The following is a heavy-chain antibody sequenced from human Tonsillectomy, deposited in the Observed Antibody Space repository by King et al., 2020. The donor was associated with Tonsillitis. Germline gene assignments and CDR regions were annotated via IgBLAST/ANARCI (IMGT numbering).Heavy chain of an antibody. J-gene: IGHJ6*02. V-gene: IGHV2-5*01. D-gene: IGHD3-22*01. CDR3: AHARSPFDSSGLNPYYYYGMDV. CDR2: IYWNDDK. Sequence: QITLKESGPTLVKPTQTLTLTCTFSGFSLSTSGVGVGWIRQPPGKALEWLALIYWNDDKRYSPSLKSRLTITKDTSKNQVVLTMHNLDPVDTATYYCAHARSPFDSSGLNPYYYYGMDVWGQGTTVTVSS. CDR1: GFSLSTSGVG.